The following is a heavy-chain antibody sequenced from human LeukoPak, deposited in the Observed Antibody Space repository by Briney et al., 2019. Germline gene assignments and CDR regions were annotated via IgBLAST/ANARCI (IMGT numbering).Heavy chain of an antibody. CDR3: ATVTGVVAAFVI. CDR2: ISSSSSYI. CDR1: GFTFSSYS. V-gene: IGHV3-21*01. J-gene: IGHJ3*02. Sequence: GGSLRLSCAASGFTFSSYSMNWLRQAPGKRLEWVSSISSSSSYIYYADSVKGRFTISRDNAKTSLYLQMNSLRTDDTAGYYCATVTGVVAAFVICVQTTMVIVSS. D-gene: IGHD1-20*01.